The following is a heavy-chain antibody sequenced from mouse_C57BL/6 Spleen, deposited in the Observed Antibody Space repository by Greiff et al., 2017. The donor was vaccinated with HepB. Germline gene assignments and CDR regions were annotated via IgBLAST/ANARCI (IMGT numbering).Heavy chain of an antibody. D-gene: IGHD1-1*01. J-gene: IGHJ1*03. V-gene: IGHV1-42*01. CDR3: ARSKGDYYGSAWYFDV. Sequence: DVKLQESGPELVKPGASVKISCKASGYSFTGYYMNWVKQSPEKSLEWIGEINPSTGGTTYNQKFKAKATLTVDKSSSTAYMQLKSLTSEDSAVYYCARSKGDYYGSAWYFDVWGTGTTVTVSS. CDR1: GYSFTGYY. CDR2: INPSTGGT.